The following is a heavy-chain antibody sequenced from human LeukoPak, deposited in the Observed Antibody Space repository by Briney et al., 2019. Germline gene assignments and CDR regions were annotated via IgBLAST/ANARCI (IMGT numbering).Heavy chain of an antibody. J-gene: IGHJ4*02. CDR2: IYYSGST. CDR1: GGSISSSSYY. V-gene: IGHV4-39*07. CDR3: ARNYDYVWGRTYYFDY. Sequence: PSETLSLTCTVSGGSISSSSYYWGWIRQPPGKGLEWIGSIYYSGSTNYNPSLKSRVTISVDTSKNQFSLKLSSVTAADTAVYYCARNYDYVWGRTYYFDYWGQGTLVTVSS. D-gene: IGHD3-16*01.